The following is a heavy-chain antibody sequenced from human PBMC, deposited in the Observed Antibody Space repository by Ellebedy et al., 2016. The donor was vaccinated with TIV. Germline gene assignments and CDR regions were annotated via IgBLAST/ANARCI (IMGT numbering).Heavy chain of an antibody. V-gene: IGHV3-30*03. D-gene: IGHD6-6*01. Sequence: GGSLRLSXAASGFSFSGYSFHWARQAPGKGLEWVAFIPHAGRNEYYADSVKGRFTISRDNSRSTVYLQMNSLRPEDTAVYYCARENSSSSNGAYVYWGQGTLVTVSS. J-gene: IGHJ4*02. CDR1: GFSFSGYS. CDR3: ARENSSSSNGAYVY. CDR2: IPHAGRNE.